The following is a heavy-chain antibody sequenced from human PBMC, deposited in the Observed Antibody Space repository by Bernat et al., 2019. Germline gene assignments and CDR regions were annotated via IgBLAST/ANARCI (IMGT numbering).Heavy chain of an antibody. CDR3: ARMNLPVGWNSGWFDP. CDR1: GFSLDTSEMC. Sequence: QVTLRESGPALVKPTQTLTLTCTFSGFSLDTSEMCVSWIRQPPGKALEWLARIDGDDDKYYSTSLETRLTISKDTSKNQVVLTMTNMDPVDTATYYCARMNLPVGWNSGWFDPWGQGALVTVSS. V-gene: IGHV2-70*15. CDR2: IDGDDDK. D-gene: IGHD1-7*01. J-gene: IGHJ5*02.